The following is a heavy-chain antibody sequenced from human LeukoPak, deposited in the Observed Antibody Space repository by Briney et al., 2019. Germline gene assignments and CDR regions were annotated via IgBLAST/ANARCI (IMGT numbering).Heavy chain of an antibody. CDR1: GFTFSSYG. Sequence: GRSPRLSCAASGFTFSSYGMHWVRQAPAKGLEWVAVIWYDGSNKYYADSVKGRFTISRDNSKNTLYLQMNSLRAEDTAVYYCARDDVGASHPWGQGTLVTVSS. V-gene: IGHV3-33*01. J-gene: IGHJ5*02. CDR3: ARDDVGASHP. D-gene: IGHD1-26*01. CDR2: IWYDGSNK.